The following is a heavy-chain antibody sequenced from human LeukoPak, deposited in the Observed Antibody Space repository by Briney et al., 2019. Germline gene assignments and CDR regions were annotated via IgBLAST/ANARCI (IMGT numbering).Heavy chain of an antibody. J-gene: IGHJ4*02. D-gene: IGHD5-18*01. CDR2: IYYSGST. CDR1: GGSISSGDYC. Sequence: SETLSLTCTVSGGSISSGDYCWSWLRQPPGQGLVWIGYIYYSGSTYYNPSLKSRVTISLDPSKNQFSLKLSSVTAADTAVYCCARDQGYSYGALDYWGQGTLVTVSS. V-gene: IGHV4-30-4*01. CDR3: ARDQGYSYGALDY.